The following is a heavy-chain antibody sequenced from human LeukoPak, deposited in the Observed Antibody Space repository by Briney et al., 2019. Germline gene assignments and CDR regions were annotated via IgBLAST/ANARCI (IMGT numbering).Heavy chain of an antibody. CDR3: ARRTDYGMDV. CDR1: GGSISSYY. Sequence: PSETLSLTCTVSGGSISSYYWSWIRQPPGKGLEWIGYIYYSGSTNYNPSLKSRVTISVDTSKNQFSLKLSSVTAADTAVYYCARRTDYGMDVWGQGTTVTVSS. V-gene: IGHV4-59*08. D-gene: IGHD1-1*01. J-gene: IGHJ6*02. CDR2: IYYSGST.